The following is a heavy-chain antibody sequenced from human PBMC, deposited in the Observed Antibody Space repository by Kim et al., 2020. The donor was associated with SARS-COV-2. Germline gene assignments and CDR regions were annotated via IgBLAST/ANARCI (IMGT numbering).Heavy chain of an antibody. Sequence: SVKVSCKASGGTFSSYAISWVRQAPGQGLEWMGGIIPIFGTANYAQKFQGRVTITADESTSTAYMELSSLRSEDTAVYYCAREYYDSSGYTPPFVNWYFDLWGRGTLVTVSS. V-gene: IGHV1-69*13. CDR1: GGTFSSYA. D-gene: IGHD3-22*01. CDR3: AREYYDSSGYTPPFVNWYFDL. CDR2: IIPIFGTA. J-gene: IGHJ2*01.